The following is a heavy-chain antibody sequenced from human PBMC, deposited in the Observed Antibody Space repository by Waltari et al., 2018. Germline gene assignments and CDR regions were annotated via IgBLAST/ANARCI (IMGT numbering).Heavy chain of an antibody. CDR3: ARHGGSSGFDY. Sequence: QVQLQESGPGLVKPSETLSLTCAVSGYSISSGYYWGWIRQPPGKGLEWIGGIYHSGGTYYNPSLKIRVTISVDTSKNQFSLKLSSVTAADTAVYYCARHGGSSGFDYWGQGTLVTVSS. CDR2: IYHSGGT. V-gene: IGHV4-38-2*01. J-gene: IGHJ4*02. D-gene: IGHD3-22*01. CDR1: GYSISSGYY.